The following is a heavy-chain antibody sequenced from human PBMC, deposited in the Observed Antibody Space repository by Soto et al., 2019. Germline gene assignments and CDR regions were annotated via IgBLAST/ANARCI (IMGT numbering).Heavy chain of an antibody. D-gene: IGHD3-10*01. Sequence: QVQLVESGGGVVQPGRSLRLSCAASGFTFSSYGMHWVRQAPGKGLEWVAVISYDGSNKYYADSVKGRFTISRDNSKNTLDLQMNSLRAEDTAVYYCAKDPSYYGRYFQHWGQGTLVTVSS. J-gene: IGHJ1*01. CDR1: GFTFSSYG. V-gene: IGHV3-30*18. CDR3: AKDPSYYGRYFQH. CDR2: ISYDGSNK.